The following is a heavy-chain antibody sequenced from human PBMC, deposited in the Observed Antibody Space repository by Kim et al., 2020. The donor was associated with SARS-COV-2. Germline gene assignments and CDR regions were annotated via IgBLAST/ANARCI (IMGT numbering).Heavy chain of an antibody. CDR1: GGTFSSYA. J-gene: IGHJ4*02. Sequence: PSVKVSCKASGGTFSSYAISWVRQAPGQGLEWMGGIIPIFGTANYAQKFQGRVTITADESTSTAYMELSSLRSEDTAVYYCARDDYHSGPEYYWGQGTLVTVSS. D-gene: IGHD3-16*01. CDR2: IIPIFGTA. CDR3: ARDDYHSGPEYY. V-gene: IGHV1-69*13.